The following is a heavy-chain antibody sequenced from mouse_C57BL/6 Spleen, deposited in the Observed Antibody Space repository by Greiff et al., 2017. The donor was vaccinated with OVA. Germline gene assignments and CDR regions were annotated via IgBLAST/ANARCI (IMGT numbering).Heavy chain of an antibody. V-gene: IGHV1-72*01. J-gene: IGHJ1*03. CDR1: GYTFTSYW. CDR3: ARKTNGNYWYLDV. D-gene: IGHD2-1*01. CDR2: IDPNSGGT. Sequence: QVQLQQPGAELVKPGASVKLSCKASGYTFTSYWMHWVKQRPGRGLEWIGRIDPNSGGTKYNEKFKSKATLTVDKPSSTTYMQLSSLTSEDSAVYYCARKTNGNYWYLDVWGTGTTVTVSS.